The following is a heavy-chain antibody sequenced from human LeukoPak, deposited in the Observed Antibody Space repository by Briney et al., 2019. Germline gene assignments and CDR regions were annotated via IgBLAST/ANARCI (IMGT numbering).Heavy chain of an antibody. CDR1: GYRFTGYY. D-gene: IGHD3-9*01. CDR2: INPHSGGT. V-gene: IGHV1-2*02. CDR3: AREYYDILTGSLDY. Sequence: ASVKVSCTASGYRFTGYYIHWVRQAPGLRLEWMGWINPHSGGTKFAQKFQGRVTMTRDTSISTGYMEVSRLRSDDAAVYYCAREYYDILTGSLDYWGQGTLVTVSS. J-gene: IGHJ4*02.